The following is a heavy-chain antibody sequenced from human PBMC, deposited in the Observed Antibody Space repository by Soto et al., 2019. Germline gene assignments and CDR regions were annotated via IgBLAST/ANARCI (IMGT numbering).Heavy chain of an antibody. CDR2: IYYSGST. V-gene: IGHV4-31*03. J-gene: IGHJ3*02. CDR1: GGSISSGGYY. D-gene: IGHD2-2*01. CDR3: ARDICSTSCYGAFDI. Sequence: QVQLQESGPGLVKPSQTLSLTCTVSGGSISSGGYYWSWIRQHPGKGLEWIGYIYYSGSTYHNPSLKSRVTISVDTSKNQFSLKLSSVTAADTAVYYCARDICSTSCYGAFDIWGQGTMVTVSS.